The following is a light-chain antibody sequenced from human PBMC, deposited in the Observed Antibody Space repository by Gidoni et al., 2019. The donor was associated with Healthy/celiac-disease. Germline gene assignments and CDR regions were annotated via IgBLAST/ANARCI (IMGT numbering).Light chain of an antibody. CDR1: SLRSHY. CDR3: NSRDSSGNHWV. V-gene: IGLV3-19*01. Sequence: SVLPQDHVVSAALGQTVRITCQGDSLRSHYASWYQKKPVQAPVLVIYGKNNRPSRIPDRFSGSSSGNTASLTITGAQAEEEADYYCNSRDSSGNHWVFGGGTKLTVL. CDR2: GKN. J-gene: IGLJ3*02.